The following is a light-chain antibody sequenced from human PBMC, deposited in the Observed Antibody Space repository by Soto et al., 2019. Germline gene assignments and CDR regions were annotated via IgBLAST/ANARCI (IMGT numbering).Light chain of an antibody. CDR3: QQLNSYPAIT. V-gene: IGKV1-5*03. J-gene: IGKJ5*01. Sequence: DIQMTQSPSTLSASVGDRVTITCRASQSISSWLAWYQQKPGKAPKVLIYKASSLESGVPSRFSGSGSVTEFTLTISSLQPDDFATYYCQQLNSYPAITFGQGTRLEIK. CDR1: QSISSW. CDR2: KAS.